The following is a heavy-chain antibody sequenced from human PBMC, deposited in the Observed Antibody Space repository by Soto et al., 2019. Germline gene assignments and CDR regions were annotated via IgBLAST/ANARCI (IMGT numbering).Heavy chain of an antibody. CDR2: ISGSGGST. Sequence: EVQLLESGGGLVQPGGSLRLSCAASGFTFSSYAMSWVRQAPGKGLEWVSAISGSGGSTYYADSVKGRFTISRDNSKNTLYLQMNSLRAEDTAVYYCAKSFLPQGIAAATDAFDIWGQGTMVTVSS. CDR1: GFTFSSYA. J-gene: IGHJ3*02. V-gene: IGHV3-23*01. D-gene: IGHD6-13*01. CDR3: AKSFLPQGIAAATDAFDI.